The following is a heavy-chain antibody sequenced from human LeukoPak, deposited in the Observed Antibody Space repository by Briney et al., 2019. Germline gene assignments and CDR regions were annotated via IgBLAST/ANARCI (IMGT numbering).Heavy chain of an antibody. CDR3: VKDTAMEPYDYYYYGMDV. D-gene: IGHD5-18*01. CDR1: GFTFGSYG. CDR2: ISHDGKKK. V-gene: IGHV3-30*18. J-gene: IGHJ6*02. Sequence: PGRFLRLSCAASGFTFGSYGMHWVRQAPGKGLEWVAVISHDGKKKLYVDFVKSRFTISRDNSENTLYLQMNSLRTEDTAMYYCVKDTAMEPYDYYYYGMDVWGQGTTITVSS.